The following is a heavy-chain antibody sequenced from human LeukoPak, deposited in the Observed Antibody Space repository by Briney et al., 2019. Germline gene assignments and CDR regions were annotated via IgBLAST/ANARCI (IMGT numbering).Heavy chain of an antibody. Sequence: GGSLRLSCAASGFTFSSYSMNWVRQAPGKGLEWVSSISSSSSYIYYADSVKGRFTISRDKAKNSLYLQMNSLTAEDTAVYYCARESFAARWDWGQGTLVTVSS. CDR1: GFTFSSYS. CDR2: ISSSSSYI. J-gene: IGHJ4*02. D-gene: IGHD6-6*01. V-gene: IGHV3-21*01. CDR3: ARESFAARWD.